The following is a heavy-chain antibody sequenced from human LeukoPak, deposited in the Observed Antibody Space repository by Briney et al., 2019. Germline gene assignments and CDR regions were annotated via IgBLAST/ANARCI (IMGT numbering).Heavy chain of an antibody. CDR2: INHSGST. CDR3: ALTYYYDSSGYYDY. J-gene: IGHJ4*02. Sequence: PSETLSLTCAVYGGSFSGYYWSWIRQPPGKGLEWIGEINHSGSTNYNPSLKSRVTISVDKSKNQFSLKLSSVTAADTAVYYCALTYYYDSSGYYDYWGQGTLVTVSS. D-gene: IGHD3-22*01. CDR1: GGSFSGYY. V-gene: IGHV4-34*01.